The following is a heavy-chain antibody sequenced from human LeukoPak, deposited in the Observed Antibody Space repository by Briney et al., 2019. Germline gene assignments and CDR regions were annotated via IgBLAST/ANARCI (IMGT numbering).Heavy chain of an antibody. Sequence: PSETLSLTCTVSGGSISSYYWSWIRQPPGKGLEWIGEINHSGSTNYNPSLKSRVTISVDTSKNQFSLKLSSVTAADTAVYYCARTPPYCSGGSCYLNYFDYWGQGTLVTVSS. CDR1: GGSISSYY. J-gene: IGHJ4*02. V-gene: IGHV4-34*01. CDR3: ARTPPYCSGGSCYLNYFDY. CDR2: INHSGST. D-gene: IGHD2-15*01.